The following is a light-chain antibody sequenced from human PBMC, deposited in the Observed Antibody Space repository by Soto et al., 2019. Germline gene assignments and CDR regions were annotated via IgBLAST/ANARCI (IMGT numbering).Light chain of an antibody. CDR1: QSVSSS. J-gene: IGKJ3*01. V-gene: IGKV3-11*01. CDR2: DAS. CDR3: QQRSNWHPEVT. Sequence: EIVLTQSPDTLSLSPGERATLSCRASQSVSSSLAWYQQKPGQAPRLLIYDASNRATGIPARFSGSGSGTGFAFTISILEPEDFAVYYCQQRSNWHPEVTFGHGTKVDIK.